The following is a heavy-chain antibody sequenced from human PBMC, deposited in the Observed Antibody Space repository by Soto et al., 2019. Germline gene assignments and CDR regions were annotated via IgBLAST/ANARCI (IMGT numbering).Heavy chain of an antibody. D-gene: IGHD3-16*02. V-gene: IGHV3-23*01. Sequence: EVQLLESGGGLVQPGGSLRLSCAASGFAFSSYAMSWVRQAPGKGLEWVSSISGSTSGTYYADAVKGRFTISRDNSNNTRYLQMNSLRAEDTAVYSCAKDRGFIDPFDYWGQGALVTVSS. CDR3: AKDRGFIDPFDY. CDR2: ISGSTSGT. CDR1: GFAFSSYA. J-gene: IGHJ4*02.